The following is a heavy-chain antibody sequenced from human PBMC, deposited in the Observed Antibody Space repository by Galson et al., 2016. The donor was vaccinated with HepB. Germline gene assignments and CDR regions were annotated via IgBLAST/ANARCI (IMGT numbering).Heavy chain of an antibody. J-gene: IGHJ6*02. Sequence: TLSLTCAVSGGSISSGGYSWSWIRQPPGKGLEWIGYIYHSGSTYYNPSLKSRVTISVDRSKNQFSLKLSSVTAADTAVYYCARGEYYDFWCGYYGMDVWGQGTTVTVSS. V-gene: IGHV4-30-2*01. D-gene: IGHD3-3*01. CDR3: ARGEYYDFWCGYYGMDV. CDR1: GGSISSGGYS. CDR2: IYHSGST.